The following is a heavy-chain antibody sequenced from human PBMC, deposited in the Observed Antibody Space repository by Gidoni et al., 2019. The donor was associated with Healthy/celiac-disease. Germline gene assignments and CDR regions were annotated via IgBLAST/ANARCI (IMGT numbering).Heavy chain of an antibody. V-gene: IGHV4-39*01. CDR3: ARQWSHLWELSLYEFDP. D-gene: IGHD3-16*02. J-gene: IGHJ5*02. Sequence: QLQLQDPGPGAVKPPETPAPTCTVAAGSTSSSSYHGAWIRPPPGKGPEWIGSIFYSGGTYYNPTLKSRVTISVDTSKNQFSLKLRSVTAADTAVYYCARQWSHLWELSLYEFDPWGQGTLVTVSS. CDR2: IFYSGGT. CDR1: AGSTSSSSYH.